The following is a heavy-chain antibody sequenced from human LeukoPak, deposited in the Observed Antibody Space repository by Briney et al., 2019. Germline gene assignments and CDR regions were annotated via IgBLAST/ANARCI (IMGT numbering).Heavy chain of an antibody. V-gene: IGHV3-15*01. J-gene: IGHJ4*02. Sequence: PGGSLRLSCAASGFTFSNAWMSWVRQAPGKGLEWVGRIKSKTDGGTTDYAAPVKGRFTISRDDSKNTLYLQMNSLKTEDTAVYYCTTDVQWLVLGDFDYWGQGTLATVSS. CDR1: GFTFSNAW. D-gene: IGHD6-19*01. CDR2: IKSKTDGGTT. CDR3: TTDVQWLVLGDFDY.